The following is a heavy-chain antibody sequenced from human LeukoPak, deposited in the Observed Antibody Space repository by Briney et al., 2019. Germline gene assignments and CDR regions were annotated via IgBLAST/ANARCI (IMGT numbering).Heavy chain of an antibody. CDR1: GFTFSSYG. J-gene: IGHJ4*02. Sequence: GRPLRLSCASSGFTFSSYGMHWVRQAPGKGLEWVSAISGSGGSTYYADSVKGRFTISRDNSKNTLYLQMNSLRAEDTAVYYCAKLWFGESLYFDYWGQGTLVTVSS. V-gene: IGHV3-23*01. CDR3: AKLWFGESLYFDY. D-gene: IGHD3-10*01. CDR2: ISGSGGST.